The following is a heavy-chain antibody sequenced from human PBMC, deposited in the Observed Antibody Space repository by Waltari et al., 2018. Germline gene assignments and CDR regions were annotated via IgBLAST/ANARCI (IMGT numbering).Heavy chain of an antibody. CDR3: ARAQQNNGGWFDP. D-gene: IGHD6-13*01. Sequence: QVQLQESGPGLVKPSETLSLTCTVSGGSISSYYWSWIRQPPGKGLEWIGYIYYSGSTNYTPSRKSRVTISVDTSKNQFSLKLSSVTAADTAVYYCARAQQNNGGWFDPWGQGTLVTVSS. CDR1: GGSISSYY. CDR2: IYYSGST. V-gene: IGHV4-59*01. J-gene: IGHJ5*02.